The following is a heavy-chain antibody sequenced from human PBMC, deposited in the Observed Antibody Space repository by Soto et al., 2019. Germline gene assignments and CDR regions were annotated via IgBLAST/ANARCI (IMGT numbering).Heavy chain of an antibody. J-gene: IGHJ1*01. CDR2: ISAYNGNT. CDR3: ARDPRGIAAAGTWYFQH. Sequence: AASLKVSCKASGYTFTSYGISGVRQAPGEGLEWMGWISAYNGNTNYAQKLQGRVTMTTDTSTSTAYMELRSLRPDDTAVYYCARDPRGIAAAGTWYFQHWGQGTLVTVSS. CDR1: GYTFTSYG. V-gene: IGHV1-18*01. D-gene: IGHD6-13*01.